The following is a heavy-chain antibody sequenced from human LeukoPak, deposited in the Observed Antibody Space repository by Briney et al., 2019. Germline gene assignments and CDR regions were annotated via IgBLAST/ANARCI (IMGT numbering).Heavy chain of an antibody. D-gene: IGHD3-22*01. J-gene: IGHJ3*02. CDR2: ISYDGSNK. CDR3: AKDTGYDAFDI. V-gene: IGHV3-30*18. CDR1: GFTSSSYG. Sequence: GGSLRLSCAASGFTSSSYGMHWVRQAPGKGLEWVAVISYDGSNKYYADSVKGRFTISRDNSKNTLYLQMNSLRAEDTAVYYCAKDTGYDAFDIWGQGTMVTVSS.